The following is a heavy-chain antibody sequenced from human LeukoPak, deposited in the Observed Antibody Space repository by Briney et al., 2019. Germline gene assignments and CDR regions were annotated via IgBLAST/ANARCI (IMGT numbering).Heavy chain of an antibody. Sequence: PGGSLRLSCAASGFTVSSNYMSWVRQAPGKGLEWVSVIYSGGSTYYADSVKGRFTISRDNSKNTLYLQMNSLRAEDTAVYYCARDLEVGELLWAYWGQGTLVTASS. CDR2: IYSGGST. J-gene: IGHJ4*02. CDR1: GFTVSSNY. CDR3: ARDLEVGELLWAY. V-gene: IGHV3-66*01. D-gene: IGHD1-26*01.